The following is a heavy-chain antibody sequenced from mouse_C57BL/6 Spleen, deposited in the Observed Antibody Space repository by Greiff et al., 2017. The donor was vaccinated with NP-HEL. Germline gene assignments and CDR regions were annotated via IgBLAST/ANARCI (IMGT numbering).Heavy chain of an antibody. CDR2: IYPSDSET. CDR3: ASYGNYYYAMDY. V-gene: IGHV1-61*01. D-gene: IGHD2-1*01. CDR1: GYTFTSYW. Sequence: QVQLQQPGAELVRPGSSVKLSCKASGYTFTSYWMDWVKQRPGQGLEWIGNIYPSDSETHYNQKFKDKATLTVDKSSSTAYMQLSSLTSEDSAVYYCASYGNYYYAMDYWGQGTSVTVSS. J-gene: IGHJ4*01.